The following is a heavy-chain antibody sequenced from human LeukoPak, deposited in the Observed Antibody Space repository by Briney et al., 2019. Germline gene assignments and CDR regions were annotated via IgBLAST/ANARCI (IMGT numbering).Heavy chain of an antibody. CDR1: GFTFSSYG. D-gene: IGHD3-22*01. J-gene: IGHJ4*02. CDR3: AKDTEYYYYDSSGYPEGGFDY. CDR2: IRYDGSNK. V-gene: IGHV3-30*02. Sequence: GGSLRLSCAASGFTFSSYGMHWVRQAPAKGLEWVAFIRYDGSNKYYADSVKGRFTISRDNSKNTLYLQMNSLRAEDTAVYYCAKDTEYYYYDSSGYPEGGFDYWGQGTLVTVSS.